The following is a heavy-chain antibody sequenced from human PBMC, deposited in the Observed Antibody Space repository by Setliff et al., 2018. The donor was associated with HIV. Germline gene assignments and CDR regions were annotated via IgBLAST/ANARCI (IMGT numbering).Heavy chain of an antibody. CDR3: AREPIGGDDAFDM. D-gene: IGHD2-21*02. CDR1: GYTFTNYA. CDR2: INPGNGNT. V-gene: IGHV1-3*01. Sequence: ASVKVSCKASGYTFTNYAIHWVRQAPGQRLEWMGWINPGNGNTKYSQKFQGRVTITRDTSATTAYMELSSLRSEDTAIFYCAREPIGGDDAFDMWGQGTMVTVSS. J-gene: IGHJ3*02.